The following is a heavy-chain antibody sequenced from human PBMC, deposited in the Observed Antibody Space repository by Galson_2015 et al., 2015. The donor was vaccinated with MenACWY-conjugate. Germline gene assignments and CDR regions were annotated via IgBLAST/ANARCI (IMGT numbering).Heavy chain of an antibody. CDR3: ARLGGNYRTTSHFDY. J-gene: IGHJ4*02. Sequence: SLRLSCAASGFTFRRFGMHWVRQAPGKGLEWVTFIRFDERTKYYADSVKGRFTISRDNSKNTLYLQMNSLRAEDTAVYYCARLGGNYRTTSHFDYWGQGTLVTVSS. V-gene: IGHV3-30*02. D-gene: IGHD1-26*01. CDR1: GFTFRRFG. CDR2: IRFDERTK.